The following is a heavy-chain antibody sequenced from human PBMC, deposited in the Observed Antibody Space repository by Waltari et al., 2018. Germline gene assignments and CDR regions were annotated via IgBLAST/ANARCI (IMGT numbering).Heavy chain of an antibody. CDR2: IYYSGGT. CDR3: ARGSGSGSYRPEGHAFDI. CDR1: GGSISSGGYY. V-gene: IGHV4-31*03. J-gene: IGHJ3*02. D-gene: IGHD3-10*01. Sequence: QVQLQESGPGLVKPSQTLSLTCTVSGGSISSGGYYWSWIRQHPGKGLEWIGYIYYSGGTYYNPSLKSRVTISVDTSKNQFSLKLSSVTAADTAVYYCARGSGSGSYRPEGHAFDIWGQGTMVTVSS.